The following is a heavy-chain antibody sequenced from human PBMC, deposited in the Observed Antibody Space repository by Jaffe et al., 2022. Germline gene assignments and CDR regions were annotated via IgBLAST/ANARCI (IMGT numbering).Heavy chain of an antibody. CDR2: IYYTGNT. V-gene: IGHV4-59*01. J-gene: IGHJ6*03. D-gene: IGHD3-10*01. Sequence: QVQLQESGPGLVKPSETLSLICTVSGDSINSYYWSWIRQPPGKGLEWIGYIYYTGNTNYSPSLKSRVTISLDTSTNQFSLKLSSVTAADTAVYYCARDSGVLFYMDVWGKGTTVTVSS. CDR1: GDSINSYY. CDR3: ARDSGVLFYMDV.